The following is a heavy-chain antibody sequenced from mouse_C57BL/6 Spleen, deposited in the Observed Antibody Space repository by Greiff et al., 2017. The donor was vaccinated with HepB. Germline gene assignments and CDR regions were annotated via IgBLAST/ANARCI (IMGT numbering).Heavy chain of an antibody. CDR3: ARGAYYSNYGYAMDY. J-gene: IGHJ4*01. V-gene: IGHV1-64*01. CDR2: IHPNSGST. CDR1: GYTFTSYW. D-gene: IGHD2-5*01. Sequence: VQLQQPGAELVKPGASAKLSCKASGYTFTSYWMHWVKQRPGQGLEWIGMIHPNSGSTNYNEKFKSKATLTVDKSSSTAYMRLSSLTSEDTAVYYCARGAYYSNYGYAMDYWGQGTSVTVSS.